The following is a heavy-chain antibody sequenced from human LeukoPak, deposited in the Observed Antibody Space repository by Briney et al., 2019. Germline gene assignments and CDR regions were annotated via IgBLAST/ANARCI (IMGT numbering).Heavy chain of an antibody. Sequence: PGGSLRLSCAASGFTFNNYWMGWVRQAPGEGLEWVANIKEDGSEKNYVDSVKGRFTISRDNAKNTLYLQMNSLRVDDTAVYYCAREDYGDYRFYYYYMDVWGKGTTVTVSS. CDR2: IKEDGSEK. V-gene: IGHV3-7*01. J-gene: IGHJ6*03. CDR1: GFTFNNYW. D-gene: IGHD4-17*01. CDR3: AREDYGDYRFYYYYMDV.